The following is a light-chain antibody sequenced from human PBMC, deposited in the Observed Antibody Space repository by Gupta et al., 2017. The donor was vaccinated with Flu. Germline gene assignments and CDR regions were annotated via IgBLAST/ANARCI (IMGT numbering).Light chain of an antibody. CDR3: AAWDDSLTGYVV. CDR2: RDN. CDR1: SSNIGSNY. Sequence: VTISCSGTSSNIGSNYVSWFQQLPGAAPRLIISRDNQRSSGVPDRFSGSKSGTSASLAISGLRSEDEADYFCAAWDDSLTGYVVFGGGTKLTV. J-gene: IGLJ2*01. V-gene: IGLV1-47*01.